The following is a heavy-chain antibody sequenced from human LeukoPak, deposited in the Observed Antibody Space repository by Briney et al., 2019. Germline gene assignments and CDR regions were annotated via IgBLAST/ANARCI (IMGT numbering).Heavy chain of an antibody. Sequence: GGSLRLSCAASGFTFDDYGMSWVRQAPGKGLEWVSGINWNGGSTGYADSVKGRFTISRDNSKNTLYLQMNSLRAEDTAVYYCAKDRLITMIVVVITDFDYWGQGTLVTVSS. D-gene: IGHD3-22*01. CDR1: GFTFDDYG. V-gene: IGHV3-20*04. J-gene: IGHJ4*02. CDR2: INWNGGST. CDR3: AKDRLITMIVVVITDFDY.